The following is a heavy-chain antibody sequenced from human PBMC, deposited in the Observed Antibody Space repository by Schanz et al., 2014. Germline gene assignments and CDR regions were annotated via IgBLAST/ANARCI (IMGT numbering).Heavy chain of an antibody. Sequence: QVQLVQSGAEVKKPGSPVKVSCKSSGGTFSSYAISWVRQAPGQGLEWMGRIIPILGIATYAQKFQGRLTITADKSTSTAYMELSSLRSEDTAVYYCARLGTGMAVAGSVIDSYYYYMDVWGEGTTVTVSS. V-gene: IGHV1-69*02. J-gene: IGHJ6*03. CDR1: GGTFSSYA. D-gene: IGHD6-19*01. CDR2: IIPILGIA. CDR3: ARLGTGMAVAGSVIDSYYYYMDV.